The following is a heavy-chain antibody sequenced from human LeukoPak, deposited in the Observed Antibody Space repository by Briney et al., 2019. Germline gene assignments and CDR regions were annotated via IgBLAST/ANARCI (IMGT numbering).Heavy chain of an antibody. CDR3: ARDGGHGYSFDY. Sequence: SQTLSLTCAISGDSVSSNSAAWNWIRQSPSRGLEWLGRTYYRSKWYNDYSISVKSRISINPDTSKNQFSLHLNSVTPEDTAVYYCARDGGHGYSFDYWGQGTLVTVSS. D-gene: IGHD2-15*01. V-gene: IGHV6-1*01. J-gene: IGHJ4*02. CDR2: TYYRSKWYN. CDR1: GDSVSSNSAA.